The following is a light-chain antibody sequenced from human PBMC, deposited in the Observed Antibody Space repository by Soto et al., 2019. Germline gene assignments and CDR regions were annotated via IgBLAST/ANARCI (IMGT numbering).Light chain of an antibody. Sequence: EIVLTQSPAILSLSPGERATLSCRASESVRSRLAWYQQKPGQPPRLLIFDASSRATDIPARFSGSGSGTDFTLTISSLEPDDFAVYYCQQRTNWACTFGPGTRVDIK. V-gene: IGKV3-11*01. J-gene: IGKJ3*01. CDR3: QQRTNWACT. CDR2: DAS. CDR1: ESVRSR.